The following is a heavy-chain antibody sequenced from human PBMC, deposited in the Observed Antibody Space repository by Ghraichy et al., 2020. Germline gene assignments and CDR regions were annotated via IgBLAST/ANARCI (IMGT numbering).Heavy chain of an antibody. CDR1: GFTFSTYI. V-gene: IGHV3-30*04. CDR2: ISSDGADK. Sequence: GESLNISFATSGFTFSTYILHWVRQAPGKGLEWVAFISSDGADKYYAASVTGRFTISRDKSKSTLFLHMNNVTSEDTAIYYCARDPVEAGGFFDYWGRGTLVTVSS. J-gene: IGHJ4*02. D-gene: IGHD3-16*01. CDR3: ARDPVEAGGFFDY.